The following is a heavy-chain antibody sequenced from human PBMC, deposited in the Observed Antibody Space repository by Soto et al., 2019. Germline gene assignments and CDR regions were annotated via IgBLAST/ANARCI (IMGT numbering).Heavy chain of an antibody. Sequence: VQLVESGGGLVKPGGSLRLSCAASGFTFSSYSMNWVRQAPGKGLEWVSSISSSSSYIYYADSVKGRFTISRDNAKNSLYLQMNSLGAGDTAVYYCARVAYVWGSYRPYYFDYWGQGTLVTVSS. CDR1: GFTFSSYS. CDR2: ISSSSSYI. V-gene: IGHV3-21*01. D-gene: IGHD3-16*02. J-gene: IGHJ4*02. CDR3: ARVAYVWGSYRPYYFDY.